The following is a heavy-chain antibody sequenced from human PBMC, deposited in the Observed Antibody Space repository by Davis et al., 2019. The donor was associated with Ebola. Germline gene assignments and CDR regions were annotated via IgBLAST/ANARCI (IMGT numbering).Heavy chain of an antibody. V-gene: IGHV3-33*01. D-gene: IGHD5-12*01. CDR3: ARAPDIVATIFQGGMDV. Sequence: PGGSLRLSCAASGFTFSSYGMHWVRQAPGKGLEWVAVIWYDGSNKYYADSVKGRFTISRDNSKNTLYLQMNSLRAEDTAVYYCARAPDIVATIFQGGMDVWGQGTTVTVSS. CDR2: IWYDGSNK. CDR1: GFTFSSYG. J-gene: IGHJ6*02.